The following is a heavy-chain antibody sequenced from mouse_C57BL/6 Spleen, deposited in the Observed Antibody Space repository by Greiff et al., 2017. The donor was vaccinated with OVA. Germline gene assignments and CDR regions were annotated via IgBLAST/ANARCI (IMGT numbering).Heavy chain of an antibody. D-gene: IGHD2-4*01. CDR2: IWSGGST. V-gene: IGHV2-2*01. CDR3: ARRGDYDVDYAMDY. CDR1: GFSLTSYG. J-gene: IGHJ4*01. Sequence: VQLKQSGPGLVQPSQSLSITCTVSGFSLTSYGVPWVRQSPGKGLEWLGVIWSGGSTDYNAAFISRLGISKDNSKSQVFFKMNSLQADDTAIYYCARRGDYDVDYAMDYWGQGTSVTVSS.